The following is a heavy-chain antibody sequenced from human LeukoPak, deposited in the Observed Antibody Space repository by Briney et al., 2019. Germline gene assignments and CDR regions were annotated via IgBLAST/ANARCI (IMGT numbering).Heavy chain of an antibody. J-gene: IGHJ4*02. CDR2: IYYSGST. D-gene: IGHD6-13*01. CDR1: GGSVSSGSYY. Sequence: PSETLSLACTVSGGSVSSGSYYWSWIRQPPGKGLEWIGYIYYSGSTNYNPSLKSRVTISVDTSKNQFSLKLSSVTAADTAVYYCASSGIAAAGKYYFDYWGQGTLVTVSS. V-gene: IGHV4-61*01. CDR3: ASSGIAAAGKYYFDY.